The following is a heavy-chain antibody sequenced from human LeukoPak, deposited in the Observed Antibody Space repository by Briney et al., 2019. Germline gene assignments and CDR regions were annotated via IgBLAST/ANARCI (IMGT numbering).Heavy chain of an antibody. D-gene: IGHD3-22*01. CDR3: ARDQNYYDSSGYDY. Sequence: PGGSLRLSCAASGFTFSRYSMNWGRQAPGKGLEWLSYISSSSSTIYYADSVKGRFTISRDNAKNSLYLQMNSLRDEDTAVYYCARDQNYYDSSGYDYWGQGTLVTVSS. CDR1: GFTFSRYS. CDR2: ISSSSSTI. J-gene: IGHJ4*02. V-gene: IGHV3-48*02.